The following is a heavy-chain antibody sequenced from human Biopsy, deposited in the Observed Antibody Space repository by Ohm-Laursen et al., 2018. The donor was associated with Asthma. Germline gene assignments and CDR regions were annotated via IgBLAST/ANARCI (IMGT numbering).Heavy chain of an antibody. CDR1: GDAMSTSGSY. CDR3: ARAVSSSSYWYFDL. CDR2: IYYSGRT. Sequence: SETLSLTCIVSGDAMSTSGSYCGWIRQSLGRGLEWTGSIYYSGRTYYNPSLESRVTISADTSKNHFSLKVTSVTTADTAVYYCARAVSSSSYWYFDLWGRGDLVTVSS. J-gene: IGHJ2*01. V-gene: IGHV4-39*02. D-gene: IGHD6-6*01.